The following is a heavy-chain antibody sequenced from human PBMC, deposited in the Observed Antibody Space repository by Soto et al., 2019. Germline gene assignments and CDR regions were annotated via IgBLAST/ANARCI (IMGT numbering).Heavy chain of an antibody. CDR3: ARDFDDSGTSYFDY. Sequence: SETLSLTCTVSGGSISSGDYYWSWIRQPPGKGLEWIGYIYYSGSTYYNPSLKSRATISVDTSKNQFSLKLSSVTAADTAVYYCARDFDDSGTSYFDYWGQGILVTVSS. CDR1: GGSISSGDYY. V-gene: IGHV4-30-4*01. J-gene: IGHJ4*02. D-gene: IGHD3-10*01. CDR2: IYYSGST.